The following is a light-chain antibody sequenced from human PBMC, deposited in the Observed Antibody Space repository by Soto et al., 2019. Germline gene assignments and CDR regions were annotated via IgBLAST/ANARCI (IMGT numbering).Light chain of an antibody. J-gene: IGKJ1*01. V-gene: IGKV1-5*03. CDR2: KAS. Sequence: DIQMTQSPSTLSASVGDRVTITCRASQSISSWLAWYQQKPGKAPKLLIYKASNLESGVPSRSSGSGSGTEFTLTISSLQPDDFATYYCQQYNSYPWTFGQGTKVEIK. CDR3: QQYNSYPWT. CDR1: QSISSW.